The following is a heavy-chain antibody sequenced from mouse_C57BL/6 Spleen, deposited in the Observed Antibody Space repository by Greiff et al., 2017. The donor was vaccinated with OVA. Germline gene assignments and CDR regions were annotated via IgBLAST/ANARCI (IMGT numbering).Heavy chain of an antibody. CDR1: GFTFSSYG. D-gene: IGHD1-1*01. Sequence: EVQLQESGGDLVKPGGSLKLSCAASGFTFSSYGMSWVRQTPDKRLEWVATISSGGSYTYYPDSVKGRFTISRDNAKNTLYLQMSSLKSEDTAMYYCARQGITTVWRDYYAMDYWGQGTSVTVSS. CDR2: ISSGGSYT. CDR3: ARQGITTVWRDYYAMDY. V-gene: IGHV5-6*01. J-gene: IGHJ4*01.